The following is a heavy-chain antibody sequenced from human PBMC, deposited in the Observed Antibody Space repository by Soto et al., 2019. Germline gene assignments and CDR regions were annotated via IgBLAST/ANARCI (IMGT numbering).Heavy chain of an antibody. CDR3: ANLAGGWYEAFGI. CDR1: GFIFSSYA. CDR2: ISGSGGTA. V-gene: IGHV3-23*01. Sequence: EVQLLESGGGLVQPGGSLRLSCAASGFIFSSYAMTWVRQAPGKGLEGVSSISGSGGTAYYADSVKGRVTISRDNSRTTLELQINCLRAEDTAVSYCANLAGGWYEAFGIWGQGTMVTASS. D-gene: IGHD6-19*01. J-gene: IGHJ3*02.